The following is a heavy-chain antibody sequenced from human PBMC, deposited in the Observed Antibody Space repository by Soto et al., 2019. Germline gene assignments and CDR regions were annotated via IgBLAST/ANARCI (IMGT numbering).Heavy chain of an antibody. Sequence: VQLVQSGAEVKKPGSSVKVSCRASGATFRSYAFTWVRQAPGQGLEWMGGISPIFGSTIYARQFQGRVTITADDSASTAYMEMNSLSSEDTAVYYCAGDYGVSDWYGMDGWGQGTTVTVSS. D-gene: IGHD3-9*01. J-gene: IGHJ6*02. CDR2: ISPIFGST. CDR1: GATFRSYA. CDR3: AGDYGVSDWYGMDG. V-gene: IGHV1-69*01.